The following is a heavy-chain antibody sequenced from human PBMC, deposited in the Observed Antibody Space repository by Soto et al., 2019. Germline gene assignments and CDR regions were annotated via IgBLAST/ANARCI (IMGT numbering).Heavy chain of an antibody. CDR3: ARDSNWGSPYYYYYMDV. CDR1: GDSVSSNSAA. D-gene: IGHD7-27*01. CDR2: TYYRSKWYN. J-gene: IGHJ6*03. Sequence: QSQTLSLTCAISGDSVSSNSAAWNWIRQSPSRGLEWLGRTYYRSKWYNDYAVSVKSRITINPDTSKNQFSLQLNSVTPEDTAVYYCARDSNWGSPYYYYYMDVWGKGTTVTVSS. V-gene: IGHV6-1*01.